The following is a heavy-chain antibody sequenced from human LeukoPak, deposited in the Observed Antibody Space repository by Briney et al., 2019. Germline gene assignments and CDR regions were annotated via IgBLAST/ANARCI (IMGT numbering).Heavy chain of an antibody. CDR1: GFTFSSYS. CDR3: ASDSSGYYPSGYFDY. V-gene: IGHV3-21*01. J-gene: IGHJ4*02. D-gene: IGHD3-22*01. CDR2: ISSSSSYI. Sequence: GGSLRLSCAASGFTFSSYSMNWVRQAPGKGLEWVSSISSSSSYIYYADSVKGRFTISRDNAKNSLYLQMNSLRAEDTAVYYCASDSSGYYPSGYFDYWGQGTLVTVSS.